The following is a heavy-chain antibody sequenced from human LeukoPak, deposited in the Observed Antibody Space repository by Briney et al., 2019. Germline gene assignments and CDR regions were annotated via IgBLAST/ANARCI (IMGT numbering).Heavy chain of an antibody. CDR2: IYPGDSDT. CDR1: GYSFTSYW. Sequence: GESLKISCKGSGYSFTSYWIGWVRQMPGKGLEWMGIIYPGDSDTRYSPSFQGQVTISADKSISTAYMQWSSLKATDTAMYYCARLGLERGHWFDPWGQGTLVTVSS. J-gene: IGHJ5*02. D-gene: IGHD1-1*01. CDR3: ARLGLERGHWFDP. V-gene: IGHV5-51*01.